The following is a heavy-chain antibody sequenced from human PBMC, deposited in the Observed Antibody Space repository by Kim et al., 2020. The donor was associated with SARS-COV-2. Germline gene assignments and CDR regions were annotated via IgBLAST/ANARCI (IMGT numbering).Heavy chain of an antibody. Sequence: SETLSLTCTVSGGSISSSSYYWGWIRQPPGKGLEWIGSIYYSGSTYYNPSLKSRVTISVDTSKNQFSLKLSSVTAADTAVYYCARLNGYSYGSGYYFDYWGQGTLVTVSS. V-gene: IGHV4-39*07. D-gene: IGHD5-18*01. CDR3: ARLNGYSYGSGYYFDY. CDR2: IYYSGST. J-gene: IGHJ4*02. CDR1: GGSISSSSYY.